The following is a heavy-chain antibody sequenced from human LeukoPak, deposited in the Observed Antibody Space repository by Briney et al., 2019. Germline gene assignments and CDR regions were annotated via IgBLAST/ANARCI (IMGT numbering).Heavy chain of an antibody. Sequence: PGGSLRLSCSASGFTFSSYAMHWVRQAPGKGLEYVSAISSNGGSTYYADSVKGRYTISRDNSKNTLYLQMSSLRAEDTAVYYCVRSPIAVAGTGRGHFDYWGQGTLVTVSS. D-gene: IGHD6-19*01. J-gene: IGHJ4*02. V-gene: IGHV3-64D*06. CDR3: VRSPIAVAGTGRGHFDY. CDR1: GFTFSSYA. CDR2: ISSNGGST.